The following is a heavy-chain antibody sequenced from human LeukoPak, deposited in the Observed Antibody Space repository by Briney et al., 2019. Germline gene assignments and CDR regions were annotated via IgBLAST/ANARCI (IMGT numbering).Heavy chain of an antibody. CDR1: GFSFSSNW. J-gene: IGHJ5*01. D-gene: IGHD6-19*01. Sequence: GGSLRLSCAGSGFSFSSNWMSWFRQTPGKGLEWVAHIKPDGSETYYVDSVKGRFTISRDNAKNSVYLQVNRLRAEDTALYYCATMVSVAGDSWGQGTLVTVSS. CDR3: ATMVSVAGDS. CDR2: IKPDGSET. V-gene: IGHV3-7*01.